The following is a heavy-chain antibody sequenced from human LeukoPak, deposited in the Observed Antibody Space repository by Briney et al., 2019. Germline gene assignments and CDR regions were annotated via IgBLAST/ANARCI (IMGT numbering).Heavy chain of an antibody. CDR2: IKSKTDGGTT. J-gene: IGHJ4*02. CDR3: TTMKDIVAPN. CDR1: GFTVSSNY. V-gene: IGHV3-15*01. D-gene: IGHD5-12*01. Sequence: GGSLRLSCAASGFTVSSNYMSWVRQAPGKGLEWVGRIKSKTDGGTTDYAAPVKGRSTISRDDSKNTLYLQMNSLKTEDTAVYYCTTMKDIVAPNWGQGTLVTVSS.